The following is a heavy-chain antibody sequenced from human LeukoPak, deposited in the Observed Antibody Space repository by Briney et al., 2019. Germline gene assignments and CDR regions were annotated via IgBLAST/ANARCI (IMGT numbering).Heavy chain of an antibody. V-gene: IGHV3-48*03. CDR3: ARDPVGIAVAGTNWFDP. CDR1: GFTFSSYE. Sequence: GGSLRLSCAASGFTFSSYEMNWVRQAPGKGLEWVSYISSSGSTIYYADSVKGRFTISRDNAKNSLYLQMNSLRAEDTAVYYCARDPVGIAVAGTNWFDPWGQGTLVTVSS. CDR2: ISSSGSTI. J-gene: IGHJ5*02. D-gene: IGHD6-19*01.